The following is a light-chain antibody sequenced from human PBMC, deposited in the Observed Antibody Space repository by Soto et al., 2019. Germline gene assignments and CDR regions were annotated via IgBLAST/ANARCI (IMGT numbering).Light chain of an antibody. V-gene: IGLV2-23*02. CDR2: EDN. CDR3: CSYAGRSTFVL. CDR1: SSDVGGYNL. Sequence: QSVLTQPASVSGSPGQSITISCTGTSSDVGGYNLVSWYHQHPDKAPKLIIYEDNKRPSGVSNRFSGSKSGNTASLTISGLQAEDEADYYCCSYAGRSTFVLFGGGTKLTVL. J-gene: IGLJ2*01.